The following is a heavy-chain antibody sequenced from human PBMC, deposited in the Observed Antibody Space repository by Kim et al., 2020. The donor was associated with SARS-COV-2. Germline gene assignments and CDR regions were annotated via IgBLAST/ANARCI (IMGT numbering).Heavy chain of an antibody. CDR3: AEQGYIFELNTYYGMHL. CDR2: IAYWGGKK. Sequence: GGSLRLSCAASGFSFNNYGMHWVRQAPGKGLEWVACIAYWGGKKHYLDSLKGRFTVSRDYSKNILYLQMNSLTAEDTAVYYCAEQGYIFELNTYYGMHL. D-gene: IGHD6-13*01. J-gene: IGHJ6*01. CDR1: GFSFNNYG. V-gene: IGHV3-30*18.